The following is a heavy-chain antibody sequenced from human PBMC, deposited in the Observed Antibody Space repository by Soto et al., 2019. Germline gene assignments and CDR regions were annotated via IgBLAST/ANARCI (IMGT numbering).Heavy chain of an antibody. V-gene: IGHV4-39*01. CDR2: IYYSGST. D-gene: IGHD5-18*01. CDR3: ACITAMVRHFDY. CDR1: GCTISSSNYY. J-gene: IGHJ4*02. Sequence: SETLSLTFTVSGCTISSSNYYWCWILQPPGKGLEWIGTIYYSGSTYYNPSLKSRVTISVDTSKNQFSLKLSSVTAADTAVYYCACITAMVRHFDYWGQGTLVTVSS.